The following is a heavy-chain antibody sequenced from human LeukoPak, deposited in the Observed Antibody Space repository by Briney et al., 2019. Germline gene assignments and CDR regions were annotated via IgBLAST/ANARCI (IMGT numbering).Heavy chain of an antibody. J-gene: IGHJ6*03. CDR2: IYSGGST. CDR1: GFTFSSSA. CDR3: ARAKRGYCSSTSCYEYYYYYYMDV. Sequence: GGSLRLSCAASGFTFSSSAMSWVRQAPGKGLEWVSVIYSGGSTYYADSVKGRFTISRDNSKNTLYLQMNSLRAEDTAVYYCARAKRGYCSSTSCYEYYYYYYMDVWGKGTTVTISS. V-gene: IGHV3-53*01. D-gene: IGHD2-2*03.